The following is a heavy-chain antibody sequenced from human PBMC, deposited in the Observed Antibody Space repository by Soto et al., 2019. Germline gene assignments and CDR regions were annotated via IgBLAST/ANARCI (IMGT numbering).Heavy chain of an antibody. CDR3: ARRGYGSRWPNVYMDV. J-gene: IGHJ6*03. CDR2: ISSSSSTI. CDR1: GFTFSSYS. V-gene: IGHV3-48*02. Sequence: PGGSLRLSCAASGFTFSSYSMNWVRQAPGKGLEWVSYISSSSSTIYYADSVKGRFTISRDNAKNSLYLQMNSLRDEDTAVYYCARRGYGSRWPNVYMDVWGKGTTVTVSS. D-gene: IGHD6-13*01.